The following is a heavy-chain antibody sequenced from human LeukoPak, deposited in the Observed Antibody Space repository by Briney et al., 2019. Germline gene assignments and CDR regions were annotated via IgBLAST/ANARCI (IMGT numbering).Heavy chain of an antibody. CDR1: GFTFSSYA. CDR3: ARVSFYGDYGFDY. Sequence: GRSLRLSCAASGFTFSSYAMHWVRQAPGKGLEWVAVISYDGSNKYYADSVKGRFTISRDNSKNTLYLQMNSLRAEDTAVYYCARVSFYGDYGFDYWGQGTLVTVSS. D-gene: IGHD4-17*01. CDR2: ISYDGSNK. J-gene: IGHJ4*02. V-gene: IGHV3-30*04.